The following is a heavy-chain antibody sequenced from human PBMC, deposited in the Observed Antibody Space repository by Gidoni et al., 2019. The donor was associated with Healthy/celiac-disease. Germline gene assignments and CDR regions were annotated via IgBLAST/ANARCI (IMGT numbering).Heavy chain of an antibody. CDR3: ARDTAMVIWFDP. CDR1: GFTFSSYG. V-gene: IGHV3-33*01. J-gene: IGHJ5*02. CDR2: IWYDGSNK. D-gene: IGHD5-18*01. Sequence: QVQLVESGVGVVQPGRSLRLSCASSGFTFSSYGLHWVRQAPGTGLVWGAVIWYDGSNKYYADSVKGRFTISRDNSKNTLYLQMNSLRAEDTAVYYCARDTAMVIWFDPWGQGTLVTVSS.